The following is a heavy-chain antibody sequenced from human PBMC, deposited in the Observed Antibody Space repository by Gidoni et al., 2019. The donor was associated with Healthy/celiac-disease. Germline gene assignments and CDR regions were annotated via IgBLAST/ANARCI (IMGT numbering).Heavy chain of an antibody. J-gene: IGHJ4*02. CDR3: AKFRVQPTRDLDY. CDR2: ISGSGGST. CDR1: GFTFRSYA. Sequence: EVQLLESGGGLVQPGGSLRLSCAASGFTFRSYAMSGVRQAPGKGLEWVSAISGSGGSTYYADSVKGRFTISRDNSKNTLYLQMNSLRAEDTAVYYCAKFRVQPTRDLDYWGQGTLVTVSS. D-gene: IGHD1-1*01. V-gene: IGHV3-23*01.